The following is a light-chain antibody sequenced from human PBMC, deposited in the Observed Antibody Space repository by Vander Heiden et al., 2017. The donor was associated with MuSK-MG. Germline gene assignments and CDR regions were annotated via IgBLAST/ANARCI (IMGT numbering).Light chain of an antibody. CDR1: QSVSSSY. Sequence: EIVFTQSPGTLSLSPGERATLSCRASQSVSSSYLAGYQQKPGQDPRLLIYGAASRATGSPDRSSGSGSGTDFTLTISRLEPEDFAVYYCQQYGSSQWTFGQGTKVEIK. V-gene: IGKV3-20*01. J-gene: IGKJ1*01. CDR2: GAA. CDR3: QQYGSSQWT.